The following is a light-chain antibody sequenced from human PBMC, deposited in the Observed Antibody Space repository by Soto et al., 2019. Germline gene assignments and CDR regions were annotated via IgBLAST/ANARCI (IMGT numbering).Light chain of an antibody. Sequence: IQMSQSPSSLSATGGDRVTITFWASQGISTYLNWYQQKPGKPPKVLIYGASNLQSGVPPRFSGSGSGTDFTLAISSLQPEDSATYYCLQDINYPWTFGQGTKVDIK. V-gene: IGKV1-6*01. CDR1: QGISTY. CDR2: GAS. J-gene: IGKJ1*01. CDR3: LQDINYPWT.